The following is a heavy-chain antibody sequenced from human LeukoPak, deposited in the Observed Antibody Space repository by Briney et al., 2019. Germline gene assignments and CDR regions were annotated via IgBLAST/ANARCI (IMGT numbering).Heavy chain of an antibody. CDR3: ARGTSRIAAAVPTGYYYMDV. Sequence: ASVKVSCKASGYTFTSYDINWVRQATGQGLEWMGWMNPNSGNTGYAQKFQGRVTMTRNTSISTAYMELSSLRSEDTAVYYCARGTSRIAAAVPTGYYYMDVWGKGTTVTISS. CDR1: GYTFTSYD. D-gene: IGHD6-13*01. CDR2: MNPNSGNT. J-gene: IGHJ6*03. V-gene: IGHV1-8*01.